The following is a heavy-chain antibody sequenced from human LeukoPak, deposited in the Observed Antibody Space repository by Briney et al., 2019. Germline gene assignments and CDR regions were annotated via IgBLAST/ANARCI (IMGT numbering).Heavy chain of an antibody. CDR1: GYTLTELS. CDR3: ATPSPYGSGSKGMDV. D-gene: IGHD3-10*01. J-gene: IGHJ6*02. V-gene: IGHV1-24*01. CDR2: FDPEDGET. Sequence: ASVKVSCKVSGYTLTELSMHWVRQAPGKGLDGMGVFDPEDGETIYAQKFQGRVTMTEDTSTDTACMELSSLRSEDTAVYYCATPSPYGSGSKGMDVWGQGTTVTVSS.